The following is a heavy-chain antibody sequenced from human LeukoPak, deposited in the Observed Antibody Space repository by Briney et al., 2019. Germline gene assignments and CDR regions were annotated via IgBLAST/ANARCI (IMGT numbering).Heavy chain of an antibody. Sequence: GGSLRLSCAASGFSFSNYWMTWVRQAPGKGLEWVAHINQDGSEEHYMDSVKARFTISRDNAKNSLSLQMNSLRAEDTAVYYCVRDGGVSGYDLLEFWGQGTLVTVYS. CDR2: INQDGSEE. J-gene: IGHJ4*02. V-gene: IGHV3-7*01. D-gene: IGHD5-12*01. CDR1: GFSFSNYW. CDR3: VRDGGVSGYDLLEF.